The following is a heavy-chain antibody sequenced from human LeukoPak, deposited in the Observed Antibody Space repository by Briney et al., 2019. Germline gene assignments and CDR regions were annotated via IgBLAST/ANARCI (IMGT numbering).Heavy chain of an antibody. CDR1: GYTFTSYD. V-gene: IGHV1-8*01. Sequence: ASVKVSCKASGYTFTSYDINWVRQATGQGLEWMGWMNPNSGNTGYAQKFQGRVTMTRNTSISTAYMELSSLRSDDTAVYYCARVWYYDILTGYSNPAYFDYWGQGTLVTVSS. CDR2: MNPNSGNT. D-gene: IGHD3-9*01. CDR3: ARVWYYDILTGYSNPAYFDY. J-gene: IGHJ4*02.